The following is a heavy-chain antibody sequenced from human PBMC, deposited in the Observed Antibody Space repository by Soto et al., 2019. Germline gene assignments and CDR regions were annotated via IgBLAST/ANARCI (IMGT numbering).Heavy chain of an antibody. D-gene: IGHD2-15*01. CDR1: GFTFSSYG. J-gene: IGHJ4*02. CDR3: AKPEGYCSGGSCYSTVGNLDY. CDR2: ISYDGSNK. Sequence: QVQLVESGGGVVQPGRSLRLSCAASGFTFSSYGMHWVRQAPGKGLEWVAVISYDGSNKYYADSVKGRFTISRDNSKNTLYLQMNSLRVEDTAVYYCAKPEGYCSGGSCYSTVGNLDYWGQGTLVTVSS. V-gene: IGHV3-30*18.